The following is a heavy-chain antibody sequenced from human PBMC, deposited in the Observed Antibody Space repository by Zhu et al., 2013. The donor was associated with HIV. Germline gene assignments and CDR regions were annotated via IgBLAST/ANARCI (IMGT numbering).Heavy chain of an antibody. CDR3: ARDPALXTARPNYYYYMDV. D-gene: IGHD6-6*01. CDR2: ISGYNGNT. V-gene: IGHV1-18*01. J-gene: IGHJ6*03. Sequence: QVQLVQSGAEVKKPGASVKVSCKASGYTFTTSGISWVRQAPGQGLEWMGWISGYNGNTNYAQKLQGRVTMTTDTSTSTAYMELRSLRSDDTAVYYXARDPALXTARPNYYYYMDVWGQRGPRSPSP. CDR1: GYTFTTSG.